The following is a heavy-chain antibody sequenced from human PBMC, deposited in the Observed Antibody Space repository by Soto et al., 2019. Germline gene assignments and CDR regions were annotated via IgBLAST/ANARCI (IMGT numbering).Heavy chain of an antibody. V-gene: IGHV4-59*01. J-gene: IGHJ4*02. CDR1: GGFISSYY. D-gene: IGHD6-19*01. CDR3: AKSLWDTSGWKTDY. CDR2: IYYSGST. Sequence: SETLSLTCTVSGGFISSYYCSWIRQPPGKGLEWIGYIYYSGSTNYNPSLKSRVTISVDTSKNQFSLRLSSVTAADTAVYYCAKSLWDTSGWKTDYWGQGTLVTVSS.